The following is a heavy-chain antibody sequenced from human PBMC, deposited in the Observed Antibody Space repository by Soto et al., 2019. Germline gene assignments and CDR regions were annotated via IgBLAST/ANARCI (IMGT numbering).Heavy chain of an antibody. J-gene: IGHJ3*02. V-gene: IGHV3-21*01. CDR1: GFSFSSYT. D-gene: IGHD2-2*01. Sequence: GGSLRLSCVDSGFSFSSYTFTWVRQAPGKGLEWVSSISSSGRTIYYADSVKGRFTISRDNVKTSLYLQMNSLRAEDTAVYYCARDDGLRSTSVNALDIWGQGTMVTVSS. CDR2: ISSSGRTI. CDR3: ARDDGLRSTSVNALDI.